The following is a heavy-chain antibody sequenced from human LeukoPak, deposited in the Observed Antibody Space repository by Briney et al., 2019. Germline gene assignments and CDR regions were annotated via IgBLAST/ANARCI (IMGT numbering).Heavy chain of an antibody. CDR3: AKWAVVVPAAPLDY. J-gene: IGHJ4*02. V-gene: IGHV3-23*01. CDR2: ISGSGGST. Sequence: GGSLRLSCAASGFTFSSYAMSWDRQAPGKELEWVSAISGSGGSTYYADSVKGRFTISRDNSKNTLYLQMNSLRAEDTAVYYSAKWAVVVPAAPLDYWGQRTLVTVSS. CDR1: GFTFSSYA. D-gene: IGHD2-2*01.